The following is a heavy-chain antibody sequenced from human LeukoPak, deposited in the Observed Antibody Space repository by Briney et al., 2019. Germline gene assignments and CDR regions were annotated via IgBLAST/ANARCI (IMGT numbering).Heavy chain of an antibody. V-gene: IGHV4-59*01. CDR1: GGSISSYY. J-gene: IGHJ4*02. CDR2: IYYSGST. Sequence: SETLSLTCTVSGGSISSYYWSWIRQPPGKGLEWIAYIYYSGSTNYNPSLKSRVTISVDTSKNQFSLKLSSVTAADTAVYYCASDRIWFGESTNEYWGQGTLVTVSS. D-gene: IGHD3-10*01. CDR3: ASDRIWFGESTNEY.